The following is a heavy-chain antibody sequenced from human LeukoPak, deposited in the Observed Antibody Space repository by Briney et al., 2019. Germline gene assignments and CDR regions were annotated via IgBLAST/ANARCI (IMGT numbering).Heavy chain of an antibody. V-gene: IGHV4-30-4*01. D-gene: IGHD3-10*01. CDR1: GGSISSGDYY. CDR2: IYYSGST. CDR3: ARDYYGSGSYYPNWFDS. Sequence: SQTLSLTCTVSGGSISSGDYYWSWIRQPPRKGLEWIGYIYYSGSTYYNPSLKSRVTISVDTSKNQFSLKLSSVTAADTAVYYCARDYYGSGSYYPNWFDSWGQGTLVTVSS. J-gene: IGHJ5*01.